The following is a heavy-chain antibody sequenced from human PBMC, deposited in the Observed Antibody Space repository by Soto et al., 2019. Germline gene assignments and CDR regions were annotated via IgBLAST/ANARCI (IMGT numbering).Heavy chain of an antibody. CDR1: EFTFDKYY. CDR2: IKPDGSEQ. Sequence: GGSLRLSCAASEFTFDKYYMTWVRQAPGKGPEWVANIKPDGSEQYYVDSVKGRFTISRDNANTSLYLHMNSLRAEDTAVYFCARGNWNYYYGFDVCGQGTRVTVSS. CDR3: ARGNWNYYYGFDV. J-gene: IGHJ6*02. D-gene: IGHD1-20*01. V-gene: IGHV3-7*01.